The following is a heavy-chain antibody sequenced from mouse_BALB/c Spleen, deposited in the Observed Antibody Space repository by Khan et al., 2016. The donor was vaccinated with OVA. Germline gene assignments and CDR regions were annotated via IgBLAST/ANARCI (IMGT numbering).Heavy chain of an antibody. Sequence: EVELVESGGGLVKPGGSLKLSCAASGFPFSSFSMSWVRQTPEKRLEWVATISSGGDNTFYSDSVKGRFTISRDNAKKNLSLQMSSLRSEDTALYYCARSNYGTFAYWGQGTLVTVSA. CDR3: ARSNYGTFAY. CDR2: ISSGGDNT. J-gene: IGHJ3*01. CDR1: GFPFSSFS. V-gene: IGHV5-9*03. D-gene: IGHD2-1*01.